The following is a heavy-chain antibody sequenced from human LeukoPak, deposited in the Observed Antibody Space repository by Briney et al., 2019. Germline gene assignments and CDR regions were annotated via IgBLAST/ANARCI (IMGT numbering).Heavy chain of an antibody. D-gene: IGHD2-21*01. J-gene: IGHJ4*02. CDR1: GVSMSAYQ. CDR3: ATSNDAKIAPFDH. CDR2: INTKGET. Sequence: SGTLSLTCTVSGVSMSAYQWSWVRQSPEKGLEWIGCINTKGETSYNPSLKSRVTTSVDTSKSQFSLRLTSVTAADTAVYYCATSNDAKIAPFDHWGQGAPVTV. V-gene: IGHV4-4*09.